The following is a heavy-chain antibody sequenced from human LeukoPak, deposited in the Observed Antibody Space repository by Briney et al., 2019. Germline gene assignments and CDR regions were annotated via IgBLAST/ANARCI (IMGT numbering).Heavy chain of an antibody. CDR3: ARDIQPGFYFDY. Sequence: ASVKVSCKASGYTFTSYGISWVRQAPGQGLEWMGGIIPIFGTANYAQKFQGRVTITADESTSTAYMELSSLRSEDTAVYYCARDIQPGFYFDYWGQGTLVTVSS. CDR2: IIPIFGTA. CDR1: GYTFTSYG. J-gene: IGHJ4*02. V-gene: IGHV1-69*13. D-gene: IGHD5-18*01.